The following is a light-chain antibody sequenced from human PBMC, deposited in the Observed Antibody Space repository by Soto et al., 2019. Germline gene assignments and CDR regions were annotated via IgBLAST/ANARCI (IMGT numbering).Light chain of an antibody. J-gene: IGKJ2*01. CDR3: QRYGGSPLYT. Sequence: EIVLTQSPGTLSLSPGERATLSCRASQSVSSSYLGWYQQKPGQAPRLLIYGASSRATGIPDRFSGSGSGTDFTRTISRLEPEDFAVYYCQRYGGSPLYTFGQGTKLEIK. CDR2: GAS. V-gene: IGKV3-20*01. CDR1: QSVSSSY.